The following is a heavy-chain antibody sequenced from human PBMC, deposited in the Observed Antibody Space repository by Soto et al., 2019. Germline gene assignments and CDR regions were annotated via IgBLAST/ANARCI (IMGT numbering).Heavy chain of an antibody. J-gene: IGHJ5*02. CDR2: ISGSGGST. V-gene: IGHV3-23*01. Sequence: GGSLRLPCAASGFTFSSYAMHWVRQAPGKGLEWVSAISGSGGSTYYADSVKGRFTISRDNSKNTLYLQMNSLRAEDTAVYYCAKDLVVPQNWFDPWGQGTLVTVSS. CDR3: AKDLVVPQNWFDP. D-gene: IGHD2-2*01. CDR1: GFTFSSYA.